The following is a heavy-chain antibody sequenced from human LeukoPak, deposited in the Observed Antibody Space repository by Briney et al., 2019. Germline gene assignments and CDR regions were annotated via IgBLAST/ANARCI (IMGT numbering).Heavy chain of an antibody. CDR3: ARGGLLWFGEKSGAFDI. Sequence: PSETLSLTCTVYGGSFSGYYWNWIRQPPGKGLEWIGDINHSGSTNYNPSLKSRVTISVDTSKNQFSLKLSSVTAADTAVYYCARGGLLWFGEKSGAFDIWGQGTMVTVSS. D-gene: IGHD3-10*01. V-gene: IGHV4-34*01. CDR2: INHSGST. J-gene: IGHJ3*02. CDR1: GGSFSGYY.